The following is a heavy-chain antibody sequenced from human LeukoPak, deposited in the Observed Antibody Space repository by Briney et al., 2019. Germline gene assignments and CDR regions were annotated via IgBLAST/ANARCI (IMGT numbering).Heavy chain of an antibody. J-gene: IGHJ3*02. CDR3: SRDPPVWAAAYADAFAI. V-gene: IGHV3-11*04. CDR2: IIRSGSTI. CDR1: GFRFSDYY. Sequence: GGALRLSCAGTGFRFSDYYMSWIRQAPGKGLEWISYIIRSGSTIYYADAVKCRFTISRDEANDSLYLQMNSLRAEDMAVYYCSRDPPVWAAAYADAFAIWGQGTMVTVSS. D-gene: IGHD6-13*01.